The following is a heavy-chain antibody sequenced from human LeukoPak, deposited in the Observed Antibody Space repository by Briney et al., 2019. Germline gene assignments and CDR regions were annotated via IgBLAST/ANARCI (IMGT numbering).Heavy chain of an antibody. V-gene: IGHV1-2*02. D-gene: IGHD3-3*01. Sequence: ASVKVSCKASGYTFTGYYMHWVRQAPGQGLEWMGWINPNSGGTNYAQKFQGRVTMTRDTSISTAYMELSRLRSDDTAVYYCASTQTPGYDFWSGYLDYWGQGTLVTVSS. CDR3: ASTQTPGYDFWSGYLDY. CDR1: GYTFTGYY. CDR2: INPNSGGT. J-gene: IGHJ4*02.